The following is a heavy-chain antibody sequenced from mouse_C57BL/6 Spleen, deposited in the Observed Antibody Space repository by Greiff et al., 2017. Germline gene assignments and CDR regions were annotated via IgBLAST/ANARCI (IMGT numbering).Heavy chain of an antibody. J-gene: IGHJ1*03. V-gene: IGHV3-1*01. CDR2: ISYSGST. Sequence: EVQGVESGPGMVKPSQSLSLTCTVTGYSITSGYDWHWNRHFPGNKLEWMGYISYSGSTNYKPSLKSRISITHDTSKNHVFLKLNSVTTEDTATYYCARGYYGSGYFDVWGTVTTVTVSS. CDR1: GYSITSGYD. CDR3: ARGYYGSGYFDV. D-gene: IGHD1-1*01.